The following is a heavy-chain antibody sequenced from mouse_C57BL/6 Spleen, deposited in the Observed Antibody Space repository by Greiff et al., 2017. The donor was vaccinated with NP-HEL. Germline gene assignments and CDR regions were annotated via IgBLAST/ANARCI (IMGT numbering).Heavy chain of an antibody. D-gene: IGHD2-4*01. CDR1: GYTFPDYY. CDR2: IYPGSGNT. V-gene: IGHV1-76*01. CDR3: ARSREYYDYDGFAY. Sequence: QVQLQQSGAELVRPGASVKLSCKASGYTFPDYYINWVKQRPGQGLEWIARIYPGSGNTYYNEKFKGKATLTAEKSSSTAYMQLSSLTSEDSAVYFCARSREYYDYDGFAYWGQGTLVTVSA. J-gene: IGHJ3*01.